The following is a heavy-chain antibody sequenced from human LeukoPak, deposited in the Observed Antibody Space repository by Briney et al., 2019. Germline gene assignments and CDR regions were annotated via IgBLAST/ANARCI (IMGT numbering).Heavy chain of an antibody. CDR1: GFTFSSYS. Sequence: PGGSLRLSCAASGFTFSSYSMSWVRQAPGKGLEWVSGINGGGGSTYYADSVKGRFTISRDNAKNTLYLQMNSLRAEDTAVYYCATGSSDYSCFETWGQGTLVTVSS. CDR2: INGGGGST. D-gene: IGHD3-22*01. J-gene: IGHJ5*02. CDR3: ATGSSDYSCFET. V-gene: IGHV3-23*01.